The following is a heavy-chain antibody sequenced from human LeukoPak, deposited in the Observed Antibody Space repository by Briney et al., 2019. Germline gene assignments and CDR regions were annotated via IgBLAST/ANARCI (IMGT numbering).Heavy chain of an antibody. D-gene: IGHD5-12*01. J-gene: IGHJ4*02. Sequence: PGGSLRLSCAASGFTFSSYSMNWVRQAPGKGLEWVSSISSSSSYIYYADSVKGRFTISRDNAKNSLYLQMNSLRAEDTAVYYCARDNGIVAPGVGDYWGQGTLVTVSS. CDR3: ARDNGIVAPGVGDY. CDR1: GFTFSSYS. V-gene: IGHV3-21*01. CDR2: ISSSSSYI.